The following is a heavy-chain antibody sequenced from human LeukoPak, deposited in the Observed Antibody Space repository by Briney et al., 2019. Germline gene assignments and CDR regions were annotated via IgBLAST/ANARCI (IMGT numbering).Heavy chain of an antibody. V-gene: IGHV4-59*01. CDR1: GGSISSYY. D-gene: IGHD3-3*01. CDR3: ARAAKDDFWSGYYGGGFDY. J-gene: IGHJ4*02. Sequence: PSETLSLTCTVSGGSISSYYWSWIRQPPGKGLEWIGYIYYSGSTNYNPSLKSRVTISVDTSKNQFSLKLSSVTAADTAVYYCARAAKDDFWSGYYGGGFDYWGQGTLVTVSS. CDR2: IYYSGST.